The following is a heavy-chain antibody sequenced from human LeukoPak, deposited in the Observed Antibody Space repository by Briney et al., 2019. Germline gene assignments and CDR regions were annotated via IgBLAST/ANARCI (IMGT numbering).Heavy chain of an antibody. V-gene: IGHV4-34*01. CDR3: ASEFYGSGSYFV. CDR2: INHSGST. Sequence: SETLSLTCAVYGGSFSGYYWSWIRQPPGKGLEWIGEINHSGSTNYNPSLKSRVTISVDTSKNQFSLKLSSVTAADTAVYYCASEFYGSGSYFVWGQGTLVTVSS. CDR1: GGSFSGYY. D-gene: IGHD3-10*01. J-gene: IGHJ4*02.